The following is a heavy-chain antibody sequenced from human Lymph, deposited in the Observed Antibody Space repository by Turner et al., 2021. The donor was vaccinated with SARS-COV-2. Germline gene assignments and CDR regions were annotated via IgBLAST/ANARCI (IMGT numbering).Heavy chain of an antibody. J-gene: IGHJ4*02. CDR2: ISYDGSDK. D-gene: IGHD3-22*01. V-gene: IGHV3-30*04. CDR3: ARDRDSSGWVDY. Sequence: QLQLVESGGGGVQPGRSLRLSCAASGFTFSSYAMHWVRQAPGKGLEWVAFISYDGSDKYYADSVKGRFTFSRDNSKNTLYLQMNSLRAEDTAVYYCARDRDSSGWVDYWGQGTLVTVSS. CDR1: GFTFSSYA.